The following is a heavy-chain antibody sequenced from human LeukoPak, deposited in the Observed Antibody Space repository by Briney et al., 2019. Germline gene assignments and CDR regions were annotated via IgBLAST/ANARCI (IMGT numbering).Heavy chain of an antibody. D-gene: IGHD3-22*01. CDR2: INHSGST. CDR1: GGSFSGYY. V-gene: IGHV4-34*01. Sequence: PSETLSLTCAVYGGSFSGYYWSWIRQPPGKGLEWIGEINHSGSTNYNPSLKSRVTISVDTSKNQFSLKLSSVTAADTAVYFCARDWLAGNPYHAFDLWGKGTMVTVSS. J-gene: IGHJ3*01. CDR3: ARDWLAGNPYHAFDL.